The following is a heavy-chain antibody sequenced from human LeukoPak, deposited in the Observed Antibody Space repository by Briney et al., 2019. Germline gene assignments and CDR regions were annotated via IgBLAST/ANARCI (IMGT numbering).Heavy chain of an antibody. V-gene: IGHV4-39*07. D-gene: IGHD4-17*01. J-gene: IGHJ4*02. CDR3: ARARLPYGPYFDS. Sequence: SETLSLTCTVSGGSISSSSYYWGWIRQPPGKGLEWLGSIYYSGSTYYNPSLKSRVTISVDTSKNQFSLKLSSVTAADTAVYYCARARLPYGPYFDSWGQGTLVTVSS. CDR2: IYYSGST. CDR1: GGSISSSSYY.